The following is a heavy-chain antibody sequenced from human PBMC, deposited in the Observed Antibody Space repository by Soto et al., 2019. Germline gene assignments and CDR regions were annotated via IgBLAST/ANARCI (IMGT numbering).Heavy chain of an antibody. J-gene: IGHJ6*02. CDR1: GYTFTSYG. D-gene: IGHD3-3*01. CDR2: ISAYNGNT. V-gene: IGHV1-18*01. Sequence: QVQLVQSGAEVKKPGASVKVSCKASGYTFTSYGISWVRQAPGQGLEWMGWISAYNGNTNYAQKLQGRVTMTTDTSTSTAYMELRSLRSDDTAVYYCARWRFLEWLPFNYYDSGMDVWGQGTTVTVSS. CDR3: ARWRFLEWLPFNYYDSGMDV.